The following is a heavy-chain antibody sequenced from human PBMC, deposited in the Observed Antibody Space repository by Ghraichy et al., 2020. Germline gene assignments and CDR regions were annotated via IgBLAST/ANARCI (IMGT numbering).Heavy chain of an antibody. CDR2: INSDGSST. D-gene: IGHD6-19*01. CDR1: GFTFSSYW. CDR3: ARGRRWAVAANYGMDV. V-gene: IGHV3-74*01. Sequence: GGSLRLSCAASGFTFSSYWMHWVRQAPGKGLVWVSRINSDGSSTSYADSVKGRFTISRDNAKNTLYLQMNSLRAEDTAVYYCARGRRWAVAANYGMDVWGQGTTVTV. J-gene: IGHJ6*02.